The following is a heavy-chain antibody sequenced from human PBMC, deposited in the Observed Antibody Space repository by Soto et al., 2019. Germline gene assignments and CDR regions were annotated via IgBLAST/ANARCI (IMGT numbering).Heavy chain of an antibody. V-gene: IGHV4-30-4*01. CDR3: PRESFLEGVIPRFFDS. CDR2: IYYSGST. CDR1: GGSISSGDYY. J-gene: IGHJ4*02. D-gene: IGHD3-16*02. Sequence: PSETLSLTCTVSGGSISSGDYYWSWIRQPPGKGLEWIGYIYYSGSTYYNPSLKSRVTISVDTSKNQFSLKLSSVTAADTAVYYCPRESFLEGVIPRFFDSRGRGSLVTVSS.